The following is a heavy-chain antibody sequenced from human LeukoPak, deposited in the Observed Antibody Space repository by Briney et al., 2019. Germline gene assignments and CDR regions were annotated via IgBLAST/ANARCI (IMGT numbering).Heavy chain of an antibody. CDR3: AKGPYAGTFSGFDY. Sequence: PGGSLRLSCAASGFTFSSYEMNWVRQAPGKGLEWVSYISSSGSTIYYADSVKGRFTISRDNAKNSLYLQMNSLRAEDTAVYYCAKGPYAGTFSGFDYWGQGTLVTVSS. D-gene: IGHD6-13*01. CDR1: GFTFSSYE. J-gene: IGHJ4*02. CDR2: ISSSGSTI. V-gene: IGHV3-48*03.